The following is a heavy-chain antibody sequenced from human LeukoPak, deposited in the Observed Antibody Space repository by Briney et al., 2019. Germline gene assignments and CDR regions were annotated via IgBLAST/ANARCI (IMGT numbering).Heavy chain of an antibody. D-gene: IGHD5-24*01. CDR1: GFTFSSYW. Sequence: GGSLRLSCAASGFTFSSYWMSWVRQAPGKGLEWVANIKQDGSEKYYVDSVKGRFTISRDNAKNSLYLQMNSLRAEDTAVYYCARVGVRKDGYNLGYWGQGTLVTVSS. V-gene: IGHV3-7*04. CDR3: ARVGVRKDGYNLGY. J-gene: IGHJ4*02. CDR2: IKQDGSEK.